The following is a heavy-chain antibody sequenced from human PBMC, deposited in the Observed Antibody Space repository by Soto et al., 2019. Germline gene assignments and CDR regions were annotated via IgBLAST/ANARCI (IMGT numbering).Heavy chain of an antibody. CDR1: GFTFGDFY. D-gene: IGHD3-16*01. Sequence: QARLVESGGGLVEPGGSLRLSCTASGFTFGDFYMMWFRQAPGRGLEWISYITKTGTTIYHADPVKGRFSVSRDNARSSLYLQMNSLRAEDTAVYYCAGPNWNSRGGVYNLWGQGTLVTVSS. V-gene: IGHV3-11*01. CDR2: ITKTGTTI. J-gene: IGHJ4*02. CDR3: AGPNWNSRGGVYNL.